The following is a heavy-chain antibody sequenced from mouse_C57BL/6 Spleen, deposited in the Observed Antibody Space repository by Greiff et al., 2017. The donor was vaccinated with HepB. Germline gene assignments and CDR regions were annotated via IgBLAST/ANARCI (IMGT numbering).Heavy chain of an antibody. CDR3: ARFSITTVVANFDY. D-gene: IGHD1-1*01. J-gene: IGHJ2*01. Sequence: VQLQQSGAELVKPGASVKMSCKASGYTFTSYWITWVKQRPGQGLEWIGDIYPGSGSTNYNEKFKSKATLTVDTSSSTAYMQLSSLTSDDSAVYYCARFSITTVVANFDYWGQGTTLTVSS. CDR2: IYPGSGST. CDR1: GYTFTSYW. V-gene: IGHV1-55*01.